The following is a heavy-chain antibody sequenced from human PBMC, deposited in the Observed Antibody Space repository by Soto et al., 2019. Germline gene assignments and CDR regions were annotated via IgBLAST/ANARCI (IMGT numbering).Heavy chain of an antibody. CDR3: ARVGGYGMDV. V-gene: IGHV4-38-2*01. CDR2: IYHSGST. Sequence: SESLALTCAVSGYSISSGYYWGWIRQPPGKGLEWIGSIYHSGSTYNNPSPKSRVTISVDTSKNQFSLKLSSVTAADTAVYYCARVGGYGMDVWGQGTTVTVSS. CDR1: GYSISSGYY. D-gene: IGHD3-10*01. J-gene: IGHJ6*02.